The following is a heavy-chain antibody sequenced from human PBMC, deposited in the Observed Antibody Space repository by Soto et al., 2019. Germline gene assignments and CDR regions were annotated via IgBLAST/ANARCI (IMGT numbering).Heavy chain of an antibody. CDR3: ARDKITGLFDY. V-gene: IGHV4-39*07. CDR1: GGSISSSSYY. CDR2: IYYSGST. J-gene: IGHJ4*02. Sequence: SETLSLTCTVSGGSISSSSYYWGWIRQPPWKGLEWIGSIYYSGSTNYNPSLKSRVTISVDTSKNQFSLKLSSVTAADTAVYYCARDKITGLFDYWGQGTLVTVSS. D-gene: IGHD2-8*02.